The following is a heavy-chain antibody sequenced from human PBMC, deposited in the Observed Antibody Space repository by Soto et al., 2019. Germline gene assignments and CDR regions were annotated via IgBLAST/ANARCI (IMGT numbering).Heavy chain of an antibody. CDR1: GYTFTSYF. CDR3: ARDIAVVPARHYAMDV. J-gene: IGHJ6*02. D-gene: IGHD2-2*01. CDR2: VDPRGAGT. V-gene: IGHV1-46*01. Sequence: QVQLVQSGAEVKKPGASVKVSCVASGYTFTSYFIHWVRQAPGQGLEWVAIVDPRGAGTSFAQKFQGRVTLTRDTSTGTVHMELSSLTSEDTAIYYCARDIAVVPARHYAMDVWGQGTTVTVAS.